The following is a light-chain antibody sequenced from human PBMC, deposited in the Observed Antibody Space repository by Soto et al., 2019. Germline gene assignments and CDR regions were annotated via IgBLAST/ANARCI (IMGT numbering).Light chain of an antibody. CDR2: GAS. J-gene: IGKJ5*01. Sequence: EIVLTQSPATLSVSPVERVSLSCMASQSVSRKLAWYQQKPGQAPRLLIYGASTRATGIPVRFSGSGSGTEFTLTISSLQSEDFAVYYCQQYNNWPPITFGQGTRLEI. CDR1: QSVSRK. CDR3: QQYNNWPPIT. V-gene: IGKV3-15*01.